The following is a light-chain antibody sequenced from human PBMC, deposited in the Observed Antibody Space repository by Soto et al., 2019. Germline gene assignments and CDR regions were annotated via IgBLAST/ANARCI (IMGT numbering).Light chain of an antibody. Sequence: EIVMTPSPATLSVSPGERVTLSCRARQSVASSLAWYQQKPGQAPRLLIYGASTRATGISGRFSGSGSGTEFTLSINSLQSEDFAVYYCQQYNSWPPDGTFGQGTKVDIK. CDR3: QQYNSWPPDGT. J-gene: IGKJ1*01. CDR1: QSVASS. CDR2: GAS. V-gene: IGKV3-15*01.